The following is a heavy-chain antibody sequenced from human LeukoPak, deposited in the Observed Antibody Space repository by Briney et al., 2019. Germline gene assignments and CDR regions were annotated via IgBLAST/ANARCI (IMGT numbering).Heavy chain of an antibody. D-gene: IGHD6-19*01. CDR1: GFTFSTYE. Sequence: GGSLRLSCAASGFTFSTYEMHWVRQAPGKGLEWVSDISSSGSTMYYADSVKGRFTTSRDNAKNLLYLQMHSLRAEDTAVYYCTLLAVASPQDYWGQGTLVTVSS. V-gene: IGHV3-48*03. J-gene: IGHJ4*02. CDR3: TLLAVASPQDY. CDR2: ISSSGSTM.